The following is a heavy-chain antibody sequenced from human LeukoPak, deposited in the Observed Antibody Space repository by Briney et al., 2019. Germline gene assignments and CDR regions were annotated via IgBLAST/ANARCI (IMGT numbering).Heavy chain of an antibody. Sequence: AGSLTLSCAASGFTFSPYWMHWVRQAPGKGLVWVSHINTDGSTTTYADSVKGRFTISRDNAKSTLYLLMNSLRAEDTAVYYCARDLSAAFDFWGQGVLVTVSS. CDR1: GFTFSPYW. D-gene: IGHD6-19*01. CDR2: INTDGSTT. CDR3: ARDLSAAFDF. V-gene: IGHV3-74*01. J-gene: IGHJ4*02.